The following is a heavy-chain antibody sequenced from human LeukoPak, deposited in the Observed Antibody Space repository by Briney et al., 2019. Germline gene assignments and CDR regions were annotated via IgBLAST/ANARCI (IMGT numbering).Heavy chain of an antibody. D-gene: IGHD3-10*01. CDR3: ARDRWFGSGRYYGMDV. V-gene: IGHV3-48*03. CDR1: GFTYSSYE. Sequence: GGSLRLSCAASGFTYSSYEMNWVRQAPGKGLEWVSYISSSGNTIYYADSVKGRFTISRDNAKNSLYLQMNSLRAEDTAVYYCARDRWFGSGRYYGMDVWGKGTTVTVSS. CDR2: ISSSGNTI. J-gene: IGHJ6*04.